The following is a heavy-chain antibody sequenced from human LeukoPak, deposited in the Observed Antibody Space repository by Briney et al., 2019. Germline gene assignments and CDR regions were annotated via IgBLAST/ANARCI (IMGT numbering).Heavy chain of an antibody. CDR2: INHSGST. J-gene: IGHJ3*02. Sequence: SSETLSLTCAVYGGSFSGYYWSWIRQPPGKGLEWIGEINHSGSTNYNPSLKSRVTISVDTSKNQFSLKLSSVTAADTAVYYCAGETYYDFWSGYYTGERDAFDIWGQGTMVTVSS. CDR3: AGETYYDFWSGYYTGERDAFDI. V-gene: IGHV4-34*01. D-gene: IGHD3-3*01. CDR1: GGSFSGYY.